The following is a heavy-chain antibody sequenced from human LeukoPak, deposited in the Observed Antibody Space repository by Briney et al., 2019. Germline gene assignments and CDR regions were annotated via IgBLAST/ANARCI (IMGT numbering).Heavy chain of an antibody. V-gene: IGHV3-66*01. CDR3: AKSELVVPDYYYYYYMDV. D-gene: IGHD2-2*01. CDR2: IYSGGST. J-gene: IGHJ6*03. CDR1: EFSVGSNY. Sequence: GGSLRLSCAASEFSVGSNYMTWVRQAPGKGLEWVSLIYSGGSTYYADSVKGRFTISRDNSKNTLYLQMNSLRAEDTAVYYCAKSELVVPDYYYYYYMDVWGKGTTVTISS.